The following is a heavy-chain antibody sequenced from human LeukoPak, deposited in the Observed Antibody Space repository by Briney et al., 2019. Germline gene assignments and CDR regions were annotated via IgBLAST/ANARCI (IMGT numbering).Heavy chain of an antibody. V-gene: IGHV1-2*02. D-gene: IGHD2-2*01. CDR2: INPNSGGT. Sequence: ASVKVSCKASGYTFIGYYMHWVRQAPGHGFEWIGWINPNSGGTNYAQKFQGRVTMTRDTSISTACMELSRLRSDDTAVYYCARVYQLLENNWFDPWGQGTLVTVSS. J-gene: IGHJ5*02. CDR1: GYTFIGYY. CDR3: ARVYQLLENNWFDP.